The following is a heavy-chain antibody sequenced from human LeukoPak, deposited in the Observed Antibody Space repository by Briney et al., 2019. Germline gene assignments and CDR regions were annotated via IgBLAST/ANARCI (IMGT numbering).Heavy chain of an antibody. CDR1: GYSISSGYY. J-gene: IGHJ4*02. CDR2: IYHSGST. CDR3: ATSGWYLLPGVY. V-gene: IGHV4-38-2*02. D-gene: IGHD6-19*01. Sequence: PSETLSLTCTVSGYSISSGYYWGWIRQPPGKGLEWIGSIYHSGSTYYNPSLKSRVTISVDTSKNQFSLKLSSVTAADTAVYYRATSGWYLLPGVYWGQGTLVTVSS.